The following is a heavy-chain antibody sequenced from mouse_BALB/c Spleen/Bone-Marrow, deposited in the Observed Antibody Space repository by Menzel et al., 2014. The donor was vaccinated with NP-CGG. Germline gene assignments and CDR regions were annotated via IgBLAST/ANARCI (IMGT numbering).Heavy chain of an antibody. CDR3: TRGTTAGFAY. D-gene: IGHD1-2*01. Sequence: QSGPGLVKPSQSLSLTCTVTGYSITSDYAWNWIRQFPGNKLEWMGYISYSANTNYNPSLKSRISITRDTPKNQIFLQLNSVTAEDTATYYCTRGTTAGFAYWGLGTLVTVSA. CDR2: ISYSANT. V-gene: IGHV3-2*02. CDR1: GYSITSDYA. J-gene: IGHJ3*01.